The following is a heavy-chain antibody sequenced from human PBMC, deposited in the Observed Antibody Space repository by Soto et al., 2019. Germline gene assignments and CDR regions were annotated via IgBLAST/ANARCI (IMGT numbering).Heavy chain of an antibody. Sequence: EVQLVESGGGLVQPGGSLRLSCAASGFIFSNYWIFWVRQVPGKGLEWVSHINTDGSSANYADSVKGRFTISRDNSKNTLYLQMNSMRAEDTAVYYCGRRVYYDTRGYYGNYYYALDVWGQGTTVTVSS. CDR3: GRRVYYDTRGYYGNYYYALDV. CDR2: INTDGSSA. V-gene: IGHV3-74*01. J-gene: IGHJ6*02. D-gene: IGHD3-22*01. CDR1: GFIFSNYW.